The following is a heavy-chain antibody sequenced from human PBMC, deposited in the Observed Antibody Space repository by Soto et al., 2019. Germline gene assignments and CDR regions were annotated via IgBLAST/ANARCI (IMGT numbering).Heavy chain of an antibody. V-gene: IGHV3-33*08. Sequence: GGSLRLSCAASGFTLSNYWMHWVRQAPGKGLEWVAVIWYDGSNKYYADSVKGRFTISRDNSKNTLYLQMNSLRAEDTAVYYCAIPTPPRDYGDDRYYDAFDIWGQGTMVTVSS. CDR3: AIPTPPRDYGDDRYYDAFDI. CDR1: GFTLSNYW. J-gene: IGHJ3*02. D-gene: IGHD4-17*01. CDR2: IWYDGSNK.